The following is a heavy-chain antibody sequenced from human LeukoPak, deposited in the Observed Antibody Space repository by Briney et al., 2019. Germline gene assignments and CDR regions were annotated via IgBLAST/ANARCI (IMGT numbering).Heavy chain of an antibody. J-gene: IGHJ4*02. D-gene: IGHD4-23*01. CDR1: GYKLTNNW. Sequence: GESLKISCKISGYKLTNNWIGWVRQVPGKGLEWMGLIYPGYSDAKYSPSFQGQVTLSVDASISTAYLQLSGLRASDPAMYYCARPLYGGKGYFDYWGQGTLVTVSS. CDR3: ARPLYGGKGYFDY. V-gene: IGHV5-51*01. CDR2: IYPGYSDA.